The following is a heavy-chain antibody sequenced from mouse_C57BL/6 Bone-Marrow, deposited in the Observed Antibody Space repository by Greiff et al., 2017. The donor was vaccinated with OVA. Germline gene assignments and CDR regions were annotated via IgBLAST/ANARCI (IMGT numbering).Heavy chain of an antibody. Sequence: EVQLVESEGGLVQPGSSMKLSCTASGFTFSDYYMAWVRQVPEKGLEWVANINYDGSSTYYLDSLKSRFIISRDNAKNILYLQMSSLKSEDTATYYCARDGSIGYFDVWGTGTTVTVSS. CDR1: GFTFSDYY. CDR2: INYDGSST. D-gene: IGHD2-10*02. V-gene: IGHV5-16*01. CDR3: ARDGSIGYFDV. J-gene: IGHJ1*03.